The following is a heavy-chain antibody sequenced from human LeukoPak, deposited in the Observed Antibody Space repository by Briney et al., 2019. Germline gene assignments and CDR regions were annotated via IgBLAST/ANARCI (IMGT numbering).Heavy chain of an antibody. D-gene: IGHD3-22*01. J-gene: IGHJ4*02. CDR3: ASPEYYYDSSGRFDY. CDR1: GFTVSSNY. CDR2: IYSGGST. V-gene: IGHV3-66*02. Sequence: GGSLRLSCAASGFTVSSNYMSWVRQAPGKGLEWVSVIYSGGSTYYADSVKGRFTISRDNSKNTLYLQMNSLRAKDTAVYYCASPEYYYDSSGRFDYWGQGTLVTVSS.